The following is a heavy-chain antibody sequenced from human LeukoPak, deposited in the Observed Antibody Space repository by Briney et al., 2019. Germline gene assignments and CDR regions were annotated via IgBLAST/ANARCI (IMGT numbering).Heavy chain of an antibody. CDR1: GGSFSGYY. D-gene: IGHD6-13*01. CDR3: ASASSRRGWFDP. J-gene: IGHJ5*02. CDR2: INHSGST. V-gene: IGHV4-34*01. Sequence: SETLSLTCAVYGGSFSGYYWSWIRQPPGKGLEWIGEINHSGSTNYNPSLKGRVTISVDTSKNQFSLKLSSVTAADTAVYYCASASSRRGWFDPWGQGTLVTVSS.